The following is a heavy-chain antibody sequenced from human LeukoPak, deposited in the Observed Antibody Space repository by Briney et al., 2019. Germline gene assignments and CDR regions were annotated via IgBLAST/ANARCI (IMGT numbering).Heavy chain of an antibody. V-gene: IGHV1-69*13. CDR2: IIPIFGTA. CDR3: ARGSDPRADYYYYIDV. J-gene: IGHJ6*03. CDR1: GGTFSSYA. D-gene: IGHD2-15*01. Sequence: SVKVSCKASGGTFSSYAISWVRQAPGQGLEWMGGIIPIFGTANYAQKFQGRVTITADESTSTAYMELSSLRSEDTAVYYCARGSDPRADYYYYIDVWGKGTTVTISS.